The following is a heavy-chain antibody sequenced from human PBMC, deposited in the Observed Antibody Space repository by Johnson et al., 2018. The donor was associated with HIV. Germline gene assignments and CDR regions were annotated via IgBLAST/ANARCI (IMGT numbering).Heavy chain of an antibody. V-gene: IGHV3-66*01. CDR3: AGVVDDSGGYSFDDAFDI. CDR1: TFTFSDYY. CDR2: IYSGGST. D-gene: IGHD3-22*01. J-gene: IGHJ3*02. Sequence: VQLVESGGGLVKPGGSLRLSCAVSTFTFSDYYMRWIRQAPGKGLEWVSVIYSGGSTYYVDSVKGRFTISRDNAKKSLYLQMNSLRAEDTALYYCAGVVDDSGGYSFDDAFDIWGQGTMVTVSS.